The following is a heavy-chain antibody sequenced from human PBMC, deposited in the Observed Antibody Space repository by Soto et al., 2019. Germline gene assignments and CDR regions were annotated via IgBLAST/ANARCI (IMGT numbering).Heavy chain of an antibody. D-gene: IGHD2-8*01. CDR2: IFGDGDK. V-gene: IGHV2-5*02. CDR1: GFSLRTSAEG. CDR3: EHRRPNYPIDP. Sequence: SGPTLVNPTQALTVTCTFSGFSLRTSAEGVGWVRQPPGKALEWLAFIFGDGDKRYSPSLKSRLTITKDTSKNQVVLTMTNMDPLDTATYYCEHRRPNYPIDPWGQETLVTVSS. J-gene: IGHJ5*02.